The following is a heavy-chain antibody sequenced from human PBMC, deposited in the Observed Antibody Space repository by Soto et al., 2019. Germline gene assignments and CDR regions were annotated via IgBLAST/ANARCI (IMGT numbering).Heavy chain of an antibody. CDR3: ARDIYDILTGPAYGMDV. J-gene: IGHJ6*02. CDR1: GGSISSYY. D-gene: IGHD3-9*01. Sequence: PSETLSLTCTVSGGSISSYYWSWIRQPPGKGLEWIGYIYYSGSTNYNPSLKSRVTISVDTSKNQFSLKLSSVTAADTAVYYCARDIYDILTGPAYGMDVWGQGTTVTVSS. CDR2: IYYSGST. V-gene: IGHV4-59*01.